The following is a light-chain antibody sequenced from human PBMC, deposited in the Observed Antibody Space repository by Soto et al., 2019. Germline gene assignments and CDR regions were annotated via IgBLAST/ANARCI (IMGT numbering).Light chain of an antibody. V-gene: IGLV2-11*01. J-gene: IGLJ3*02. CDR2: DVY. CDR1: SSDLGVYNY. CDR3: CSYAGTYTWV. Sequence: QSVLTQPRSVSGSPGQSVTISCTGTSSDLGVYNYVSWYQHHPGKAPKLIIYDVYKRPSGVPDRFSASKSDNTASLTISGLQAEDEADYYCCSYAGTYTWVFGGGTKPTVL.